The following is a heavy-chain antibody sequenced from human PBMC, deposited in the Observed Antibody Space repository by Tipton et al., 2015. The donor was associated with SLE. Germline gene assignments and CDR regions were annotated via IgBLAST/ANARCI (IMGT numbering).Heavy chain of an antibody. D-gene: IGHD3-10*01. CDR2: ISSVSTFI. V-gene: IGHV3-21*03. J-gene: IGHJ4*02. CDR3: VRGAEGYYGSGSHFDS. Sequence: GSLRLSCAAAGFTFNNYNMNWVRQAPGKGLEWVSSISSVSTFIFYADSVRGRFTISRDNAKNSLSLEMNSLRAEDTAVYYCVRGAEGYYGSGSHFDSWGQGTLVTVSS. CDR1: GFTFNNYN.